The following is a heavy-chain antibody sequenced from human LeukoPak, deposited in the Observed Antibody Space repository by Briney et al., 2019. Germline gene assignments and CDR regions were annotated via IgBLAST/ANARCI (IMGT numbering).Heavy chain of an antibody. D-gene: IGHD4-17*01. J-gene: IGHJ4*02. V-gene: IGHV4-4*07. CDR2: IYTSGST. CDR3: ARGSRRTSTDYFDY. Sequence: SETLSLTCTVSGGSISSYYWSWIRQPAGKGLEWIGRIYTSGSTNYNPSLKSRVTMSVDTSKNQFSLKLSSVTAADTAVYYCARGSRRTSTDYFDYWGQGILVTVSS. CDR1: GGSISSYY.